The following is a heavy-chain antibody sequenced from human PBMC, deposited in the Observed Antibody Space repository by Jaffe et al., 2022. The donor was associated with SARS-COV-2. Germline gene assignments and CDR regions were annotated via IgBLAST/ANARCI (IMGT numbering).Heavy chain of an antibody. CDR3: ARDYSNNGLGYYYPMDV. D-gene: IGHD4-4*01. V-gene: IGHV4-61*02. J-gene: IGHJ6*02. Sequence: QVQLQESGPGLVKPSQTLSLTCTVSGGSISSDNYYWSWIRQPAGEGLEWIGRIYANGGTDYNPSLKSRVTISVDTSKNQFSLKLSSVTAADTAVYYCARDYSNNGLGYYYPMDVWGHGTTVTVSS. CDR1: GGSISSDNYY. CDR2: IYANGGT.